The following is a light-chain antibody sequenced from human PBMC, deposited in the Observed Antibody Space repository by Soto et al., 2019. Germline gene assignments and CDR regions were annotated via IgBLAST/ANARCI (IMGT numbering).Light chain of an antibody. J-gene: IGLJ2*01. CDR3: SSYTSTNTSVV. V-gene: IGLV2-14*03. Sequence: QSALTQPASVSGSPGQSITISCTGTSSDVGGCNCVSWYQQHPGKAPKLMIYDVSNRPSGVSDRFSDTKSGNMASLTISGLQAEDEADFYCSSYTSTNTSVVFGGGTKLTVL. CDR2: DVS. CDR1: SSDVGGCNC.